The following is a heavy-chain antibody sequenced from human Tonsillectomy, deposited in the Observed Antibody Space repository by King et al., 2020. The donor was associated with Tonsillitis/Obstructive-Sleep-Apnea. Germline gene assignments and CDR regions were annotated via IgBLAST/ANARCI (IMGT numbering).Heavy chain of an antibody. V-gene: IGHV3-74*01. CDR1: GFTFSSYW. CDR3: ARGAYASYRSSTSCYRVWYFDL. J-gene: IGHJ2*01. CDR2: INSDGSST. D-gene: IGHD2-2*02. Sequence: VQLVESGGGLVQPGGSLRLSCAASGFTFSSYWMHWVRQAPGKGLVWVSRINSDGSSTSYADSVKGRFTISRDNAKNTLYLQMNSLRAEDTAVYYCARGAYASYRSSTSCYRVWYFDLWGRGTLVTVSS.